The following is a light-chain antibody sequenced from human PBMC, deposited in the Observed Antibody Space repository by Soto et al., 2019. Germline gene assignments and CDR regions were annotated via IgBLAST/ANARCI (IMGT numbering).Light chain of an antibody. CDR2: GAS. V-gene: IGKV3-15*01. J-gene: IGKJ1*01. CDR1: QSVSGN. CDR3: QQYNNWPPA. Sequence: EIVVTQSPATLSVSPGERATLSCRASQSVSGNLAWYQQKPGQAPRLLIYGASTRATGIPARFSGSGSGTEFTLTISSRQSEDFAVYYCQQYNNWPPAFGQGTKVEIK.